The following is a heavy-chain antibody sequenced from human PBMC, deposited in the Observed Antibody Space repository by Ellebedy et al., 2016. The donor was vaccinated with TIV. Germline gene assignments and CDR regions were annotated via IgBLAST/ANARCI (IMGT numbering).Heavy chain of an antibody. CDR1: GPSFTDSY. Sequence: SETLSLXCAVYGPSFTDSYWAWIRQPPGKGLEWIGEINHSGNSNYNPSLKSRVTISVDTSKNQFSLRVTSMTAADTAIYYRARELLGRNFPFDSWGLGTLVTVSS. CDR2: INHSGNS. V-gene: IGHV4-34*01. J-gene: IGHJ4*02. CDR3: ARELLGRNFPFDS. D-gene: IGHD1-14*01.